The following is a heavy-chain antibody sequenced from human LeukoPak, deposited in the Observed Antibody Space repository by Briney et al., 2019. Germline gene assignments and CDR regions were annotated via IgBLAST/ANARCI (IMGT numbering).Heavy chain of an antibody. CDR1: GGSVSSGSYY. CDR2: IYYSGST. J-gene: IGHJ4*02. D-gene: IGHD2-8*01. V-gene: IGHV4-61*01. Sequence: SETLSLTCTVSGGSVSSGSYYWRWIRQPPGKGLEGIGYIYYSGSTTYNPSLKSRVTISVDTSKNQFSLKLSSVTAADTAVYYCARRHCTNGVCPFHYWGQGTLVTVSS. CDR3: ARRHCTNGVCPFHY.